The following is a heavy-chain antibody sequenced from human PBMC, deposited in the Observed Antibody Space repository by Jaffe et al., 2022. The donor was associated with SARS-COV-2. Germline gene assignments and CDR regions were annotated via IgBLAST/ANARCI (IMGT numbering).Heavy chain of an antibody. CDR1: GGSFSGYY. J-gene: IGHJ3*02. D-gene: IGHD3-10*01. CDR3: ARRGGWSGGPRGAFDI. CDR2: INHSGST. V-gene: IGHV4-34*01. Sequence: QVQLQQWGAGLLKPSETLSLTCAVYGGSFSGYYWSWIRQPPGKGLEWIGEINHSGSTNYNPSLKSRVTISVDTSKNQFSLKLSSVTAADTAVYYCARRGGWSGGPRGAFDIWGQGTMVTVSS.